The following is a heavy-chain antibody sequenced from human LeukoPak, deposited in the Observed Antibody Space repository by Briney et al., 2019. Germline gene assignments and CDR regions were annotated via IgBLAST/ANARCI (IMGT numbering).Heavy chain of an antibody. J-gene: IGHJ4*02. CDR3: ARDASARYSYGSDY. Sequence: ASVKVSCKASGYTFTGYYMHWVRQAPGQGPEWMGRINPNSGGTNYAQKFQGRVTMTRDTSISTAYMELSRLRSDDTAVYYCARDASARYSYGSDYWGQGTLVTVSS. CDR1: GYTFTGYY. V-gene: IGHV1-2*06. CDR2: INPNSGGT. D-gene: IGHD5-18*01.